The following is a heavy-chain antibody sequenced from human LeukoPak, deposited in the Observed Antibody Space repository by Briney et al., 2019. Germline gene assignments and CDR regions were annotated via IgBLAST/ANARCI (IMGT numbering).Heavy chain of an antibody. CDR1: GGAFSSYA. CDR3: ARDQGIGDASDI. J-gene: IGHJ3*02. Sequence: GASVKVSCRASGGAFSSYAISWVRQAPGQGLEWMGRINVILDTANYAQKFQGRVTITADIPTSTSYMELSSLRSEDTAVYYCARDQGIGDASDIWGQGTMVTVSS. CDR2: INVILDTA. V-gene: IGHV1-69*04.